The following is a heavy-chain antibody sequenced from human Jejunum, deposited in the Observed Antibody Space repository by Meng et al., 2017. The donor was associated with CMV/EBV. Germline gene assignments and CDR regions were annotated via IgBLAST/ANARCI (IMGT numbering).Heavy chain of an antibody. CDR3: ARDPSYDTSTYFGD. D-gene: IGHD3-22*01. CDR2: IYYSGST. J-gene: IGHJ4*02. Sequence: SGASISSGCYWWNWIRQPPGKGLEWIGSIYYSGSTFSNPSLKSRVAISVDTSKNQLSLKLSSVTAADTAVYYCARDPSYDTSTYFGDWGQGTLVTVSS. CDR1: GASISSGCYW. V-gene: IGHV4-30-4*01.